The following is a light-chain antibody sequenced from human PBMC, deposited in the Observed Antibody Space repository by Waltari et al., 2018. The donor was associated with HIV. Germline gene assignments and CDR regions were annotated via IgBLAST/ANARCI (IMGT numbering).Light chain of an antibody. CDR1: TKDVGLYNY. CDR2: EVS. Sequence: QSALTQPPSASGSPGQSVTISCTGTTKDVGLYNYFSWYQQNPGEAPKLIIFEVSKRPSGVPDRFSGSKSGNTASLTVSGLQSEDEADYFCSSYAGSNTLLFGGGTKLTVL. V-gene: IGLV2-8*01. CDR3: SSYAGSNTLL. J-gene: IGLJ2*01.